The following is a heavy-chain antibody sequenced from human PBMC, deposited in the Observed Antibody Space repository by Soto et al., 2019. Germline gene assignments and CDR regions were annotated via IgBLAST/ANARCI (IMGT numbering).Heavy chain of an antibody. D-gene: IGHD3-22*01. CDR1: GGSISSGDYY. CDR3: ARDYYDSSGYYPDY. J-gene: IGHJ4*02. CDR2: IYYSGST. Sequence: SDTLSLTCTVSGGSISSGDYYWSWIRQPPGKGLEWIGYIYYSGSTYYNPSLKSRVTISVDTSKNQFSLKLSSVTAADTAVYYCARDYYDSSGYYPDYWGQGTLVTSPQ. V-gene: IGHV4-30-4*02.